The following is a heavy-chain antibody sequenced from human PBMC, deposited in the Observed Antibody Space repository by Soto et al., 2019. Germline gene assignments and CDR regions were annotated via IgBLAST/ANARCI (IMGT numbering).Heavy chain of an antibody. V-gene: IGHV3-21*01. CDR2: ISSSSSYI. D-gene: IGHD6-13*01. CDR3: ARASPGRRAAARFDY. Sequence: GGSLRLSCAASGVTFCSYSMDWVRQAPGKGLEWVSSISSSSSYIYYADSVKGRFTISRDNAKNSLYLQMNSLRAEDTAVYYCARASPGRRAAARFDYWGQGTLVTVSS. J-gene: IGHJ4*02. CDR1: GVTFCSYS.